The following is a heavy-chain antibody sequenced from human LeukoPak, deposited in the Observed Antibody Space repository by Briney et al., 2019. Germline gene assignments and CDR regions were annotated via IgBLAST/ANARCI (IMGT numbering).Heavy chain of an antibody. Sequence: KTGGSLRLSCAASGFTFSSAWMSWVRQAPGKGLEWVGRIKSETDGGTTDYAAPVKGRFTISRDDSKNTLYLQMNSLKTEDTAVYYCTSNFSRRFDYWGQGTLVTVSS. J-gene: IGHJ4*02. CDR2: IKSETDGGTT. CDR1: GFTFSSAW. V-gene: IGHV3-15*01. CDR3: TSNFSRRFDY. D-gene: IGHD1-1*01.